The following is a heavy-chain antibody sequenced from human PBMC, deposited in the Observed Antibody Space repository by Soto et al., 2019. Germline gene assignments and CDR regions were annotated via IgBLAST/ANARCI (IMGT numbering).Heavy chain of an antibody. J-gene: IGHJ1*01. CDR2: IIPILGIA. D-gene: IGHD1-1*01. CDR3: ATPSQGANWNQRGAEYFQH. Sequence: QVQLVQSGAEVKKPGSSVKVSCKASGGTFSSYTISWVRQAPGQGLEWMGRIIPILGIANYAQKFQGRVTITADKSTSTAYMELSSLRSEDTAVYYCATPSQGANWNQRGAEYFQHWGQGTLVTVSS. V-gene: IGHV1-69*02. CDR1: GGTFSSYT.